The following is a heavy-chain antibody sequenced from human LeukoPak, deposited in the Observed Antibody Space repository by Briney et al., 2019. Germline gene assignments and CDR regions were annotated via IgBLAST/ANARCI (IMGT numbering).Heavy chain of an antibody. CDR1: GYTFTGYY. V-gene: IGHV1-2*02. CDR2: INPNSGGT. Sequence: ASVKVSCKASGYTFTGYYMHWVRQAPGQGLEWMGWINPNSGGTNYAQKFQGRATMTRDTSISTAYMELSRLRSDDTAVYYCARGIRYFDWLSYYFDYWGQGTLVTVSS. D-gene: IGHD3-9*01. CDR3: ARGIRYFDWLSYYFDY. J-gene: IGHJ4*02.